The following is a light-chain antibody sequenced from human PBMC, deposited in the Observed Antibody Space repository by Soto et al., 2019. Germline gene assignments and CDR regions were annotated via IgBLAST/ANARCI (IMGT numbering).Light chain of an antibody. CDR3: QQRDNWPLT. V-gene: IGKV3-11*01. J-gene: IGKJ4*01. CDR1: QSVSRN. CDR2: DTS. Sequence: EIVLTQSPASLSLSPGERATLSCRASQSVSRNLARYQQRPGQAPRLLIYDTSFRATDIPARFSGSGSGTDFTLTISSLEPEDSAVYYCQQRDNWPLTFGGGTKVEIK.